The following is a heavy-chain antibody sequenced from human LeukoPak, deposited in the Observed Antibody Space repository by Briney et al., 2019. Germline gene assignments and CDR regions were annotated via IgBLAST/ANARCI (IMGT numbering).Heavy chain of an antibody. J-gene: IGHJ3*02. CDR3: ARSPLLCSSTSCYTGAFDI. D-gene: IGHD2-2*02. V-gene: IGHV3-20*04. CDR2: INWNGGST. CDR1: GFTFDDYG. Sequence: PGGSLRLSCAASGFTFDDYGMSWVRQAPGKGLEWVSGINWNGGSTGYADSVKRRFTISRDNAKNSLYLQMNSLRAEDTALYYCARSPLLCSSTSCYTGAFDIWGQGTMVTVSS.